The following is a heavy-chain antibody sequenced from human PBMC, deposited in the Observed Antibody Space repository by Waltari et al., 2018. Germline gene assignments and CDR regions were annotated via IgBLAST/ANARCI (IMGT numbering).Heavy chain of an antibody. D-gene: IGHD5-12*01. CDR1: GGSISSGGYY. V-gene: IGHV4-31*01. J-gene: IGHJ6*03. CDR2: IYYSWGT. CDR3: ARVNSCYDPLDYYYYMDV. Sequence: QVQLQESGPGLVKPSQTLSLTCTVSGGSISSGGYYWSWIRQHPGKGLEWIGYIYYSWGTYYSPSLKSLVTISVDTSKNQFSLKLSSVTAANTAVYYCARVNSCYDPLDYYYYMDVWGKGTTVTVSS.